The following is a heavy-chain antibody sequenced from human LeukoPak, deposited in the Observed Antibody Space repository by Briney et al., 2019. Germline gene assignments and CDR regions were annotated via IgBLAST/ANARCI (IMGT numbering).Heavy chain of an antibody. D-gene: IGHD3-9*01. CDR1: GYSISSGYY. CDR3: ARGYYDILTGYYDRHDWFDP. J-gene: IGHJ5*02. V-gene: IGHV4-38-2*01. Sequence: SETLSLTCAVSGYSISSGYYWGWIRQPPGKGLEWIGSIYHSGSTYYNPSLKSRVTISVDTSKNQFSLKLSSVTAADTAVYYYARGYYDILTGYYDRHDWFDPWGQGTLVTVSS. CDR2: IYHSGST.